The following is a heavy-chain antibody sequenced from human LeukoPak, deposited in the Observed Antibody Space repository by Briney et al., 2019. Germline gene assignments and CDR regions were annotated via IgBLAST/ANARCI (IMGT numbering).Heavy chain of an antibody. CDR3: ARGNRGIAAARNYYYMDV. J-gene: IGHJ6*03. CDR2: INHSGST. V-gene: IGHV4-34*01. Sequence: SETLSLTCAVYGGSFNGYYWSWIRQPPGKGLEWIGEINHSGSTNYNPSLKSRVTISVDTSKNQFSLKLSSVTAADTAVYYCARGNRGIAAARNYYYMDVWGKGTTVTVSS. CDR1: GGSFNGYY. D-gene: IGHD6-13*01.